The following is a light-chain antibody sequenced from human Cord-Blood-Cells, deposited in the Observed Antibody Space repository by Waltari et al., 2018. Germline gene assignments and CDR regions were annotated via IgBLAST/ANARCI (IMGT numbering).Light chain of an antibody. CDR2: EVS. V-gene: IGLV2-23*02. CDR3: CSYAGSSTLV. CDR1: SRALGSYNP. Sequence: QSALTQPASVLGSTGQSITLSCTGTSRALGSYNPVSWYQQHPAKAPKLMIYEVSKRPSGVSNRFSGSKSCNTASLTISGVQAEDEADYYCCSYAGSSTLVFGGGTKLTVL. J-gene: IGLJ2*01.